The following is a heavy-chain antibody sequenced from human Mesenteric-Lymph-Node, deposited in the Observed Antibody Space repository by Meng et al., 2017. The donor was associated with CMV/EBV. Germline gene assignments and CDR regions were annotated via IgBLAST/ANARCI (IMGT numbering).Heavy chain of an antibody. CDR2: IIPIYGAT. D-gene: IGHD5-24*01. V-gene: IGHV1-69*05. CDR1: GVTLSTFT. CDR3: ASRRGQQLSYYFES. J-gene: IGHJ4*02. Sequence: VSCETSGVTLSTFTISWVRQAPGQGLEWMGEIIPIYGATHYAQKFQGRVTITTDKSTHMELSGLRSDDTAMYYCASRRGQQLSYYFESWGQGTLVTSPQ.